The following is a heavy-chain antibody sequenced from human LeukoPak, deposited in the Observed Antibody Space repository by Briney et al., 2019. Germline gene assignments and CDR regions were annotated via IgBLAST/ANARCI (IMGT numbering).Heavy chain of an antibody. CDR3: AREYGSGSYYSDDAFDI. CDR1: GGSISSGGYY. J-gene: IGHJ3*02. Sequence: PSETLSLTCTVSGGSISSGGYYWSWIRQHPGKGLGWIGYIYYSGSTYYNPSLKSRVTISVDTSKNQFSLKLSSVTAADTAVYYCAREYGSGSYYSDDAFDIWGQGTMVTVSS. CDR2: IYYSGST. V-gene: IGHV4-31*03. D-gene: IGHD3-10*01.